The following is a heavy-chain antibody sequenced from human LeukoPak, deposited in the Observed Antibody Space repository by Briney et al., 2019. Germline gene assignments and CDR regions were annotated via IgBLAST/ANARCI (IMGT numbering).Heavy chain of an antibody. CDR2: ISTSGRKSSTI. V-gene: IGHV3-48*03. CDR3: ATMRWTTRPEDY. D-gene: IGHD1-1*01. CDR1: GVTLIASE. J-gene: IGHJ4*02. Sequence: GGALRLSCVASGVTLIASEVRWVREGLGKGVGWIASISTSGRKSSTISYADSVKGRFTISRDNAKNSLYLQMNSLRADDTALYYCATMRWTTRPEDYWGQGTLVTASS.